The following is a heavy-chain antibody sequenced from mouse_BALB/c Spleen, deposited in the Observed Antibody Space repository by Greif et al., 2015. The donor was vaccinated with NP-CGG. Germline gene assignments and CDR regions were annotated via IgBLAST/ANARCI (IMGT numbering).Heavy chain of an antibody. CDR3: ARQFYGNYRYWYFDV. J-gene: IGHJ1*01. CDR2: ISSGGGST. D-gene: IGHD2-1*01. Sequence: EVQRVESGGGLVKPGGSLKLSCAASGFAFSSYDMSWVRQTPEKRLEWVAYISSGGGSTYYPDTVKGRFTISRDNAKNTLYLQMSSLRSEDTAMYYCARQFYGNYRYWYFDVWGAGTTVTVSS. CDR1: GFAFSSYD. V-gene: IGHV5-12-1*01.